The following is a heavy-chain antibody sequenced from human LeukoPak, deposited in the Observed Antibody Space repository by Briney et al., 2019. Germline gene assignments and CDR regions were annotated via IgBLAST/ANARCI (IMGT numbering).Heavy chain of an antibody. D-gene: IGHD3-10*01. CDR1: GGTFSSYA. CDR3: ARVRRGSPPNY. CDR2: INPNSGGT. Sequence: ASVKVSCKASGGTFSSYAISWVRQAPGQGLEWMGWINPNSGGTNYAQKFQGRVTMTRDTSISTAYMELSRLRSDDTAVYYCARVRRGSPPNYWGQGTLVTVSS. V-gene: IGHV1-2*02. J-gene: IGHJ4*02.